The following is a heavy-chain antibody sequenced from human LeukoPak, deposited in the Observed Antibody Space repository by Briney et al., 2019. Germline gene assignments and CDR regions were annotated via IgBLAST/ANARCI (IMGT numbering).Heavy chain of an antibody. V-gene: IGHV3-30*18. J-gene: IGHJ4*02. D-gene: IGHD3-22*01. CDR3: AKVAYYYDSSGYYYNDY. Sequence: PGGSLRLSCAASGFTFSSYGMHWVRQAPGKGLEWVAVISYDGSNKYYAASVKGRFTISRDNSKNTLYLQMNSLRAEDTAVYYCAKVAYYYDSSGYYYNDYWGQGTLVTVSS. CDR2: ISYDGSNK. CDR1: GFTFSSYG.